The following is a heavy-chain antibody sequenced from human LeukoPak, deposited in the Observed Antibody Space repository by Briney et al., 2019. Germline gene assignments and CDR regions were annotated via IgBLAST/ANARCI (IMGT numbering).Heavy chain of an antibody. Sequence: SVKISCKASGGTFSSYAISWVRQAPGQGLEWMGGIIPIFGTANYAQKIQGRVTITTDESTSTAYMELSSLRSEDTAVYYCARGGSSGYYYSFYWGQGTLVTVSS. CDR1: GGTFSSYA. CDR2: IIPIFGTA. J-gene: IGHJ4*02. V-gene: IGHV1-69*05. D-gene: IGHD3-22*01. CDR3: ARGGSSGYYYSFY.